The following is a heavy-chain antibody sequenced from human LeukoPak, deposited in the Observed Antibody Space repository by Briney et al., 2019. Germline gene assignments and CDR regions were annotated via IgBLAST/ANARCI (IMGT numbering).Heavy chain of an antibody. J-gene: IGHJ2*01. D-gene: IGHD6-25*01. CDR3: ARQGGGFWYFDV. Sequence: SETLSLTCTVSGGSISSYYWSWIRQPPGKGLEWIGYIYYSGSTNYNPSLKSRVTISVDTSKNQFSLKLSSVTAADTAVYYCARQGGGFWYFDVWGRGTLVTVSS. CDR2: IYYSGST. CDR1: GGSISSYY. V-gene: IGHV4-59*08.